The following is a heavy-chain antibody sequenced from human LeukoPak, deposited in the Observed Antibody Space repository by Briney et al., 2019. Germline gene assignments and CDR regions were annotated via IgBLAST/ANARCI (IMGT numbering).Heavy chain of an antibody. D-gene: IGHD4-17*01. J-gene: IGHJ4*02. V-gene: IGHV3-23*01. CDR1: GFTFSSYW. CDR3: AKLLNDYGDYYFDS. Sequence: GGSLRLSCAASGFTFSSYWMSWVRQAPGKGLEWVSAIRGSGGNTYYADSVKGRFTISRDNSKNTLYLQMNSLRADDTAAYYCAKLLNDYGDYYFDSWGQGTLVTVSS. CDR2: IRGSGGNT.